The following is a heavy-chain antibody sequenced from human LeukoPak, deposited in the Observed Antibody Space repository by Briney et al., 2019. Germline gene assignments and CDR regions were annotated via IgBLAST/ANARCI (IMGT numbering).Heavy chain of an antibody. Sequence: GGSLRLSCAASGFIFSNYRMNWVRQAPGKGLEWVAAISASGSATSYADSVRGRFTISRDNSKSTTYLQMNSLRAEDTAVYYCAKSDGNYDILTGQEYYFDYWGQGTLVTVSS. V-gene: IGHV3-23*01. CDR3: AKSDGNYDILTGQEYYFDY. CDR1: GFIFSNYR. J-gene: IGHJ4*02. D-gene: IGHD3-9*01. CDR2: ISASGSAT.